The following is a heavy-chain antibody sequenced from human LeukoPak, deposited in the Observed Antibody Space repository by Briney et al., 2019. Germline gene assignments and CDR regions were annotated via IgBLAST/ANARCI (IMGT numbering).Heavy chain of an antibody. V-gene: IGHV3-30*02. CDR1: GFTFSSYG. CDR3: AKVGDSSGYYQNYFDY. Sequence: GGSLRLSCAASGFTFSSYGMHWVRQAPGKVLEWVAFIRYDGSNKYYADSVKGRFTISRDNSKNTLYLQMNSLRAEDTAVYYCAKVGDSSGYYQNYFDYWGQGTLVTVSS. CDR2: IRYDGSNK. J-gene: IGHJ4*02. D-gene: IGHD3-22*01.